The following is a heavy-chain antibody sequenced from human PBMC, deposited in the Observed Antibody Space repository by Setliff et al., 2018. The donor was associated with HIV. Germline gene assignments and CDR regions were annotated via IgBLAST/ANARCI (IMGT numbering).Heavy chain of an antibody. J-gene: IGHJ4*02. D-gene: IGHD1-26*01. CDR1: GFSFSDAW. CDR3: ARAGYFKGFDY. V-gene: IGHV3-15*07. Sequence: AGGSLRLSCAASGFSFSDAWMKWVRQAPGKGLEWVGRIKSKINGGTTDHAAPLKGRFTISRDDSKNSLYLQMNSLEIEDTAVYYCARAGYFKGFDYWGQGTLVTVSS. CDR2: IKSKINGGTT.